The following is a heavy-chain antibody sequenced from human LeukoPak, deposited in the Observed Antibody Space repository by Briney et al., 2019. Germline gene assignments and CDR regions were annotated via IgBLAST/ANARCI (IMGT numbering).Heavy chain of an antibody. D-gene: IGHD2-2*01. Sequence: GGSLRLSCAASGFTFSSYAMTWVRRAPGKGLEWVSGITSSGASTYYAASVKGRFTVSRDNSKNTLYLQMNSLRAEDTAMYYCARGLGYCTSTTCLLPFDYWGQGTLVTVSS. J-gene: IGHJ4*02. CDR2: ITSSGAST. V-gene: IGHV3-23*01. CDR3: ARGLGYCTSTTCLLPFDY. CDR1: GFTFSSYA.